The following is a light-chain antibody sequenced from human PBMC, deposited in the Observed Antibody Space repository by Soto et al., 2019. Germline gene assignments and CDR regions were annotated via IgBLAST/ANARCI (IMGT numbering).Light chain of an antibody. V-gene: IGLV1-51*01. CDR3: EAWDDSLTTVL. J-gene: IGLJ2*01. Sequence: QSVLTQPPSVSAAPGQKVTISCSGSSSNIGNNYVSWYQQVPGTAPKLLIFDNNKRPSVIPDRFSCSKSGTSATLGITGLQTGDEADYYCEAWDDSLTTVLFGGGTKVTVL. CDR1: SSNIGNNY. CDR2: DNN.